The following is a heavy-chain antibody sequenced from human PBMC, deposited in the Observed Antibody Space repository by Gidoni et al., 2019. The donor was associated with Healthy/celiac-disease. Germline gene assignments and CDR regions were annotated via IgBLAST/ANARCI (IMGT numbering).Heavy chain of an antibody. V-gene: IGHV1-2*06. CDR3: ARDRGLNSMVRGVPPDY. Sequence: QEQLVQPGAEVKKPGASVKVSCKASGYTFTAYYMHWVRQAPGQGLEWMGRITPNSGGTNYAQKFQGRVTMTRDTSISTAYMELSRLRSDDTAVYYCARDRGLNSMVRGVPPDYWGQGTLVTVSS. CDR2: ITPNSGGT. CDR1: GYTFTAYY. J-gene: IGHJ4*02. D-gene: IGHD3-10*01.